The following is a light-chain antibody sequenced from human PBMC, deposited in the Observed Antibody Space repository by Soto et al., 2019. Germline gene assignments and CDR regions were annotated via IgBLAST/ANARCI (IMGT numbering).Light chain of an antibody. J-gene: IGKJ1*01. V-gene: IGKV1-5*01. Sequence: DIQMTQSPSFLSASVGDKVTITCRATESVSKWLAWYQEKPGNPPRPLIYDASTLVSGVPSRFSGSGSGTEFTLTISSLQADDFAIYYCQQYNSYSWTFGQGTKVEMK. CDR1: ESVSKW. CDR3: QQYNSYSWT. CDR2: DAS.